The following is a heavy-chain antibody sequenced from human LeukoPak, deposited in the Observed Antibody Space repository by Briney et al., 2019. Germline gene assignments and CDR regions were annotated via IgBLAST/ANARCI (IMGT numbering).Heavy chain of an antibody. CDR1: GGSLSSHY. CDR3: ARAVTVESNWFDP. Sequence: PSETLSLTCTVSGGSLSSHYWSWIRQPPGKGLELIGHIYYTGTTFYNPSLNSRVTISLDTSRNQFSLRLSSVTAADTAVYYCARAVTVESNWFDPRGQGTLVTVSS. D-gene: IGHD2/OR15-2a*01. J-gene: IGHJ5*02. CDR2: IYYTGTT. V-gene: IGHV4-59*11.